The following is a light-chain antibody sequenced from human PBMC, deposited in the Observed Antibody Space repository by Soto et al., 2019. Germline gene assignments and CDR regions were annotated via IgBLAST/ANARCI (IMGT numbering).Light chain of an antibody. J-gene: IGLJ2*01. CDR3: AAWDDNLNGPV. V-gene: IGLV1-44*01. CDR1: SSNIGGNS. CDR2: SDD. Sequence: QSVLTQPPSASGTPGQRVTISCSGSSSNIGGNSVNWYQHLPGTAPKILIYSDDERPSGVPDRFSGSKSGTSASLAISGLQSEDEADSYCAAWDDNLNGPVFGGGTKLTVL.